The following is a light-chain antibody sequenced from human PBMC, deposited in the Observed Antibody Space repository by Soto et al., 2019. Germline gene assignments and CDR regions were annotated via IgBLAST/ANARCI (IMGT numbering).Light chain of an antibody. V-gene: IGKV1-5*01. CDR3: QQYNSYWT. CDR1: QSVNNW. J-gene: IGKJ1*01. CDR2: DAS. Sequence: DIQMTQYPSTLSASVGERATISCRASQSVNNWLAWYQRKPGKAPKLLIHDASTLESGIPSRFSGSGSGTEFTLTISSLQPDDFATYYCQQYNSYWTFGQGTKVEIK.